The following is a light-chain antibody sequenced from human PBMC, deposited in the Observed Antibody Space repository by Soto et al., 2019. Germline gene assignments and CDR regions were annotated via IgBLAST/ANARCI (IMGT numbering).Light chain of an antibody. CDR3: QSYDSSLSGYV. CDR2: GNS. Sequence: QSVLTQPPSVSGAPGQRVTISCTGSSSNIGAGYDVRWYQQPPGTAPKLLIYGNSNRPSGVPDRFSGSKSGTSASLAITGLQAEDEADYYCQSYDSSLSGYVFGTGTKVT. J-gene: IGLJ1*01. V-gene: IGLV1-40*01. CDR1: SSNIGAGYD.